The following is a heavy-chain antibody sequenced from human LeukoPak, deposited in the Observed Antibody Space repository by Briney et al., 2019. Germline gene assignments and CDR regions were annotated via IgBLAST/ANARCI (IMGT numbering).Heavy chain of an antibody. CDR1: GFTFSSYA. Sequence: PGRSLRLCCAASGFTFSSYAMHWVRQATGKGLEWVAVISYDGSNKYYADSVKGRFTISRDNSKNTLYLQMNSLRAEDTAVYYCARDQSTYYYYYGMDVWGQGTTVTVSS. D-gene: IGHD2-2*01. CDR3: ARDQSTYYYYYGMDV. CDR2: ISYDGSNK. V-gene: IGHV3-30-3*01. J-gene: IGHJ6*02.